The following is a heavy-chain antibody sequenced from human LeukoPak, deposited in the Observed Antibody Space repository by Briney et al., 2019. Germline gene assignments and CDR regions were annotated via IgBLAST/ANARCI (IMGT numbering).Heavy chain of an antibody. J-gene: IGHJ4*02. D-gene: IGHD6-13*01. V-gene: IGHV4-34*01. Sequence: SETMSLTCAVYGGSFSGYYWSWIRQPPGKGLEWIGEINNSGSTNYNPSFKSRVTISVDTSKNQSSLRLASVAAADTAAYYWARGPRPRRLAAAGPKLDYWGQGTLVTVSS. CDR3: ARGPRPRRLAAAGPKLDY. CDR2: INNSGST. CDR1: GGSFSGYY.